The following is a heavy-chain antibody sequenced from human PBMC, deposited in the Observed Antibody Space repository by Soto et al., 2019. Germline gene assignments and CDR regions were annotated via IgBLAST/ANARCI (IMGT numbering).Heavy chain of an antibody. CDR1: GFTFSSYS. CDR3: ARGPRATGWFDP. D-gene: IGHD5-12*01. V-gene: IGHV3-21*01. CDR2: ISSSSSYI. Sequence: GGSLRLSCAASGFTFSSYSMNWVRQAPGKGLEWVSSISSSSSYIYYADSVKGRFTISRDNAKNSLYLQMNSLRAEDTAVYYCARGPRATGWFDPWGQGTLVTVSS. J-gene: IGHJ5*02.